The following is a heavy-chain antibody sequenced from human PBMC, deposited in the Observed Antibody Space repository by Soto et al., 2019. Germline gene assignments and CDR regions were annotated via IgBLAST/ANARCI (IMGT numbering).Heavy chain of an antibody. V-gene: IGHV4-59*01. CDR3: ARVLYGDSLDSFDP. Sequence: SETMCLTCTVAGVYISSYYWSWIRQPPGKGLEWIGYIYYSGSTNYNPSLKSRVTISVDTSKNQFSLKLSSVTAADTAVYYCARVLYGDSLDSFDPWGQGTVVTGSS. D-gene: IGHD4-17*01. CDR2: IYYSGST. J-gene: IGHJ5*02. CDR1: GVYISSYY.